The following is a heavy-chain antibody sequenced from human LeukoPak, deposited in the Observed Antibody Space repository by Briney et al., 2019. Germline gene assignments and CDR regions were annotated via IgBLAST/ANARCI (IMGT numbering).Heavy chain of an antibody. V-gene: IGHV3-48*01. CDR3: ARDVKSYTSGASYFDY. CDR1: GFTFNTYS. CDR2: ITSSSSTM. Sequence: GGSLRLSCAASGFTFNTYSMNWVRQAPGQGLEWVSYITSSSSTMFYAGSVRGRFTISRDNAKNSLYLQMNSLRAEDTAVYYCARDVKSYTSGASYFDYWGQGTLVTVSS. D-gene: IGHD6-19*01. J-gene: IGHJ4*02.